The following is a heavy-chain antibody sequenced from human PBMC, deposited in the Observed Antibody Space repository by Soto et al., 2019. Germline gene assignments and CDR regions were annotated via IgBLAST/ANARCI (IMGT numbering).Heavy chain of an antibody. V-gene: IGHV3-21*01. Sequence: GGSLTLSCAASRFTFSSYSMNWVRQAPGKGLEWVSPISSSSNYIYYADSVKGRFTISRDNAKNSLYLQMNSLRAEDTAVYYCARDYSSSGGMDVWGQGTTVTVSS. D-gene: IGHD6-6*01. CDR1: RFTFSSYS. CDR3: ARDYSSSGGMDV. J-gene: IGHJ6*02. CDR2: ISSSSNYI.